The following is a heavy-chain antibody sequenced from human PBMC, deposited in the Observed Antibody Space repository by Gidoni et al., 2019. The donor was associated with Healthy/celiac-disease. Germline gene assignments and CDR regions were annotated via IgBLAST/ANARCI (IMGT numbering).Heavy chain of an antibody. Sequence: EVQLLESGGGLVQPGGSLRLSCPASGFPFSSYAMSWVRQAPGKGLGWVSAISGSGGSTYYADSVKGRFTISRDNSKNTLYLQMNSLRAEDTAVYYCAKEGSWAAGSENFDYWGQGTLVTVSS. CDR2: ISGSGGST. CDR3: AKEGSWAAGSENFDY. CDR1: GFPFSSYA. V-gene: IGHV3-23*01. J-gene: IGHJ4*02. D-gene: IGHD6-13*01.